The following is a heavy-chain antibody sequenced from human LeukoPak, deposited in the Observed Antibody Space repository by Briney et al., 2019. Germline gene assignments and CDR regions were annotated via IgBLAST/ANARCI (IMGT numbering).Heavy chain of an antibody. J-gene: IGHJ4*02. CDR1: GVSVSGNTAG. CDR3: ARAEGSGSYYA. V-gene: IGHV6-1*01. CDR2: TYYRSKWYN. D-gene: IGHD3-10*01. Sequence: SQTLSLTCAVSGVSVSGNTAGWVWIRQSPSRGLEWLGSTYYRSKWYNDYAVSVKGRITINPHISKNQFSLLRTAVTPEDMAVYYCARAEGSGSYYAWGQGTLVTVSS.